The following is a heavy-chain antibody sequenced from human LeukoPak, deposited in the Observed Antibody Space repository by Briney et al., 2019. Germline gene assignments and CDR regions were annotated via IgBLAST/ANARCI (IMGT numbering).Heavy chain of an antibody. J-gene: IGHJ4*01. CDR2: INPRGDAT. D-gene: IGHD6-13*01. Sequence: GASVKVSCKASGNTFIGYWIHWVRQAPGQGLEWMGAINPRGDATIGAQKFQGRVTTTRDTSTSTVYIELSSLRSEDTAVYYCACQLNEAAGAGDFDYWGQGTLVTVSS. CDR3: ACQLNEAAGAGDFDY. V-gene: IGHV1-46*01. CDR1: GNTFIGYW.